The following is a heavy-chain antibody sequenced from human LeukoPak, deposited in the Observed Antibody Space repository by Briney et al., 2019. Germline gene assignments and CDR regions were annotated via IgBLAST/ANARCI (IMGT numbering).Heavy chain of an antibody. CDR2: INPNSGGT. CDR3: ARVREYSSGCYFDS. J-gene: IGHJ4*02. CDR1: GHTFTGYY. D-gene: IGHD6-19*01. V-gene: IGHV1-2*02. Sequence: ASVKVSCKASGHTFTGYYMHWVRQAPGQGLEWMGWINPNSGGTNYAQKFQGRVTMTRDTSISTAYMELSRLRSDDTAMYYCARVREYSSGCYFDSWGQGTLVTVSS.